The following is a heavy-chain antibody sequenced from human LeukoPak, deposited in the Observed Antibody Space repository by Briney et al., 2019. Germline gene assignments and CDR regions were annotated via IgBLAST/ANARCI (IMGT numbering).Heavy chain of an antibody. Sequence: PSETLSLTCAVYGGSFSDYWWTWIRQSPGKGLEWIGEVNHSGRTNYNPSLKSRVTISVDTSKNQFSLKLSSVTAADTAVYYCARSAPSNYFDYWGQGTLVTVSS. V-gene: IGHV4-34*01. CDR2: VNHSGRT. CDR1: GGSFSDYW. J-gene: IGHJ4*02. CDR3: ARSAPSNYFDY.